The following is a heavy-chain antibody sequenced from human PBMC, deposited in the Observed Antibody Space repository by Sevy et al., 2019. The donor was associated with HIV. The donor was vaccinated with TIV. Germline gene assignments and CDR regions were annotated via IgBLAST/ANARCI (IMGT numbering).Heavy chain of an antibody. J-gene: IGHJ4*02. CDR2: IPYDGTSK. CDR1: GFPFSSYS. D-gene: IGHD5-18*01. CDR3: ARGVIVDTALLTHFDH. V-gene: IGHV3-30-3*01. Sequence: GGSLRLSCAASGFPFSSYSMYWVRQAPGKGLEWVAVIPYDGTSKYYEDTVKGRFTISRDNSKNTLYLQMNSLRAEDAAVYYCARGVIVDTALLTHFDHWGQGTLVTVSS.